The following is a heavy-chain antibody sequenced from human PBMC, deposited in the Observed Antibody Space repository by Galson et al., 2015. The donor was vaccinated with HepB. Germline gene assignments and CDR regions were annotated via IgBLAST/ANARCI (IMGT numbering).Heavy chain of an antibody. CDR3: ARVVGAMNDGIDY. V-gene: IGHV3-48*02. D-gene: IGHD1-26*01. J-gene: IGHJ4*02. CDR1: GFTFSSYS. CDR2: ISSSSSTI. Sequence: SLRLSCAASGFTFSSYSMNWVRQAPGKGLEWVAYISSSSSTIYYADSVKGRFTISRDNAKNSLYLQMNSLRDEDTAVYYCARVVGAMNDGIDYWGQGTLITVSS.